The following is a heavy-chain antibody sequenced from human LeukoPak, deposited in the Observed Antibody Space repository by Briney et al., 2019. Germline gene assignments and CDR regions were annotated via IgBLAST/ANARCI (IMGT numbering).Heavy chain of an antibody. Sequence: PGGSLRLSCAASGFTFSSYGMHWVRQASGKGLEWVAFIRYDGSNKYYADSVKGRFTISRDNSKNTLYLQMNSLRAEDTAVYYCAKEGLGRWYFDLWGRGTLVTVSS. V-gene: IGHV3-30*02. CDR3: AKEGLGRWYFDL. CDR1: GFTFSSYG. J-gene: IGHJ2*01. CDR2: IRYDGSNK.